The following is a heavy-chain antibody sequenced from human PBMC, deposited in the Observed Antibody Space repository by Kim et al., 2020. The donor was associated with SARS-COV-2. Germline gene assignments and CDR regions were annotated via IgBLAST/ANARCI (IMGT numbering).Heavy chain of an antibody. CDR1: GYTFTGYY. D-gene: IGHD2-15*01. CDR2: INPNSGGT. V-gene: IGHV1-2*02. J-gene: IGHJ4*02. Sequence: ASVKVSCKASGYTFTGYYMHWVRQAPGQGLEWMGWINPNSGGTNYAQKFQGRVTMTRDTSISTAYMELSRLRSDDTAVYYCARIGYCSGGSCYYYFDYWGQGTLVTVSS. CDR3: ARIGYCSGGSCYYYFDY.